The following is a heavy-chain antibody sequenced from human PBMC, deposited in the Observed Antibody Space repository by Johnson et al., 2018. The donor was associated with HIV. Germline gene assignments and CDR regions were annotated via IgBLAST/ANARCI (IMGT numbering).Heavy chain of an antibody. V-gene: IGHV3-66*01. CDR1: GFTVSSNY. J-gene: IGHJ3*01. CDR2: ISSGGST. CDR3: AKDLFTEREDDVFDV. Sequence: VLLVESGGGLVQPGGSLRLSCAASGFTVSSNYMSWVRQAPGKGLEWVSVISSGGSTYYADSVKGRLTISRDNSKNTLYLQMNSLRAEDTAVYYCAKDLFTEREDDVFDVWGQGTMVTVSS. D-gene: IGHD1-26*01.